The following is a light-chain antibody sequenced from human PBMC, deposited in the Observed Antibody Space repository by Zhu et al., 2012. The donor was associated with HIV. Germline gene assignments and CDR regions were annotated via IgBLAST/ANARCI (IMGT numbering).Light chain of an antibody. CDR2: DTS. CDR3: QQRSNWPLT. V-gene: IGKV3-11*01. J-gene: IGKJ4*01. CDR1: QSIKNN. Sequence: EIVMTQSPATLSVSPGERATLSCRASQSIKNNLAWYQQKPGQAPRLLIYDTSKRATGIPARFSGSGSGTDFTLTISSLEPEDFALYYCQQRSNWPLTFGGGTKVEIK.